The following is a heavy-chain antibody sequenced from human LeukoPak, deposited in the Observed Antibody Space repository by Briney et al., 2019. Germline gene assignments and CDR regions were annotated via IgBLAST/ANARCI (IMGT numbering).Heavy chain of an antibody. D-gene: IGHD1-26*01. CDR2: INPNSGGT. CDR1: GYSFTDKY. V-gene: IGHV1-2*02. J-gene: IGHJ4*02. CDR3: ARDIVGATISLDY. Sequence: ASVKVSCKASGYSFTDKYMHWVRQAPGQGLEWMGWINPNSGGTNYAQKFQGRVTMTRDTSISTVYMELSRLRSDDTAVYYCARDIVGATISLDYWGQGTLVTVSS.